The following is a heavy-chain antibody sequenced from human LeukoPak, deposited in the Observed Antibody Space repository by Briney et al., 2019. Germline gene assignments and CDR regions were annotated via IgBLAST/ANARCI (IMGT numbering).Heavy chain of an antibody. Sequence: GGSLRLSCAASGFTFGPYTMNWVRQAPGKGLEWVSYISSSSDTIYYADSVKGRFTISRDNGKSSLYLQMNSLRAEDTAVYYCASGMRVGPNIWGQGTLVTVSS. CDR3: ASGMRVGPNI. CDR1: GFTFGPYT. D-gene: IGHD1-26*01. CDR2: ISSSSDTI. V-gene: IGHV3-48*04. J-gene: IGHJ4*02.